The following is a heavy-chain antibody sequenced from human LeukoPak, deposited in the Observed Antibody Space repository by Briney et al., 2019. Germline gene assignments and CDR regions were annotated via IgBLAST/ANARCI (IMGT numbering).Heavy chain of an antibody. D-gene: IGHD6-6*01. J-gene: IGHJ5*02. Sequence: PSETLSLTCTVSGGSISSYYWSWIRRPPGKGLEWIGYIYYSGSTNYNPSLKSRVTISVDTSKNQFSLKLSSVTAADTAVYYCARLIAANNWFDPWGQGTLVTVSS. V-gene: IGHV4-59*08. CDR1: GGSISSYY. CDR3: ARLIAANNWFDP. CDR2: IYYSGST.